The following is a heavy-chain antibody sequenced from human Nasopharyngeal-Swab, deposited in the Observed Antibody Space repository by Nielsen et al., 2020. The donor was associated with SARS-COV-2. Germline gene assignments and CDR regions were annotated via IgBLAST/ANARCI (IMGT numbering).Heavy chain of an antibody. J-gene: IGHJ4*02. V-gene: IGHV3-74*01. D-gene: IGHD5-18*01. CDR3: ARALGYNYGYYFDY. CDR2: INSDGSNT. Sequence: PGKGLVWVSRINSDGSNTDCANSVKGRFTISRDNAKNTLYLQMNSLRAEDTAVYYCARALGYNYGYYFDYWGQGSLVTVSS.